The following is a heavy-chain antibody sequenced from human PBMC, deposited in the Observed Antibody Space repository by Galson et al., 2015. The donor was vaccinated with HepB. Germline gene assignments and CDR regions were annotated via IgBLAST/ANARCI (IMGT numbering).Heavy chain of an antibody. CDR3: ARGKGYCCGGSCRGPFDY. Sequence: SLRLSCAASGFTFSSYGKHWVRQAPGKGLEWVAVIWYDGSNKYYADSVKGRFTISRDNSKNTLYLQMNGLRAEDTAVYYCARGKGYCCGGSCRGPFDYWGQGTLVTVSS. CDR2: IWYDGSNK. V-gene: IGHV3-33*01. D-gene: IGHD2-15*01. J-gene: IGHJ4*02. CDR1: GFTFSSYG.